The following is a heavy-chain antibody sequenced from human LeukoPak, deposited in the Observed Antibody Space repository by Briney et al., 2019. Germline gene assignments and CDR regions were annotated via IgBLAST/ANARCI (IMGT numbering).Heavy chain of an antibody. J-gene: IGHJ3*02. V-gene: IGHV1-2*02. D-gene: IGHD3-3*01. CDR1: GYTFTGYY. CDR3: ARLRFLEWLSSPLDAFDI. Sequence: ASVKVSCKASGYTFTGYYMHWVRQAPGQGLEWMGWINPNSGGTNYAQKFQGRVTMTRDTSISTAYMELSRLRSDDTAVYYCARLRFLEWLSSPLDAFDIWAKGQWSPSLQ. CDR2: INPNSGGT.